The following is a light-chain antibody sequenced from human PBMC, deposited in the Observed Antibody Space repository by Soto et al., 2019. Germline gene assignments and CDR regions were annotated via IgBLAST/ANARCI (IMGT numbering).Light chain of an antibody. CDR2: DVS. CDR1: SSDIGGYNY. J-gene: IGLJ1*01. V-gene: IGLV2-14*03. Sequence: QSALTQPASVSGSPGQSITISCTGTSSDIGGYNYVSWYQQHPGKAPKLIIHDVSKWPSGVSNRFSGSKSGNTASLTISGLQAEDEADYYCCSYTTSSTLVFGTGTKSPS. CDR3: CSYTTSSTLV.